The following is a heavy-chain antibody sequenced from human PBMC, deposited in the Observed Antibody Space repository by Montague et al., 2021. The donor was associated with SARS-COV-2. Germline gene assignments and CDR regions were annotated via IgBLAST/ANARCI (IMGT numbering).Heavy chain of an antibody. CDR1: GGSFSGYY. CDR3: ARGGGYSYGGIDY. D-gene: IGHD5-18*01. CDR2: INHSGST. Sequence: SETLSLTCAVYGGSFSGYYWSWIRQPPGKGLEWIGEINHSGSTNYNPSXKSRVTISVDTSKNQFSLKLSSVTAADTAVYYCARGGGYSYGGIDYWGQGTLVTVSS. V-gene: IGHV4-34*01. J-gene: IGHJ4*02.